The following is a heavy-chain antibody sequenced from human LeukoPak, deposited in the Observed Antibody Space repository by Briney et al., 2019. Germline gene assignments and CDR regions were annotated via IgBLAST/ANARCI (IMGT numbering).Heavy chain of an antibody. CDR3: ASELGTGGY. Sequence: GGSLRLSCAASGFTLSIYSMNWVRQAPGKGLEWVSSISTSSSYIYYADSVEGRFTISRDNAKNSLYLQMNSLRAEDTAVYYCASELGTGGYWGQGTLVTVSS. D-gene: IGHD7-27*01. V-gene: IGHV3-21*01. CDR2: ISTSSSYI. J-gene: IGHJ4*02. CDR1: GFTLSIYS.